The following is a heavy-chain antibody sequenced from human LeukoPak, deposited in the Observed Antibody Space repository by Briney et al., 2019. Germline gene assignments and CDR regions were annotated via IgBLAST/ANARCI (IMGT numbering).Heavy chain of an antibody. D-gene: IGHD3-22*01. Sequence: TGGSLRLSCAASGFTFKNYGMSWVRQAPGKGLEWVSVIYSGGSTYYADSVKGRFTISRDNSKNTLYLQMNSLRAEDTAVYYCARGLYDSSGYYAFDYWGQGTLVTVSS. CDR2: IYSGGST. V-gene: IGHV3-66*01. J-gene: IGHJ4*02. CDR1: GFTFKNYG. CDR3: ARGLYDSSGYYAFDY.